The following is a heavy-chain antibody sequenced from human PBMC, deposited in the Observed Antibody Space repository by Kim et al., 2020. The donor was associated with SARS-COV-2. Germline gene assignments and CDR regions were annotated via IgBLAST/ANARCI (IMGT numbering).Heavy chain of an antibody. CDR1: GGSISSSSYH. V-gene: IGHV4-39*01. Sequence: SETLSLTCTVSGGSISSSSYHWGWIRQPPGKGLEWIGSIYYSGSTYYNPSLKSRATISVDTSKNQFSLKLSSVTAADTAVYYCASCRRSGSSYVDYWGQGTLVTVSS. CDR3: ASCRRSGSSYVDY. D-gene: IGHD1-26*01. J-gene: IGHJ4*02. CDR2: IYYSGST.